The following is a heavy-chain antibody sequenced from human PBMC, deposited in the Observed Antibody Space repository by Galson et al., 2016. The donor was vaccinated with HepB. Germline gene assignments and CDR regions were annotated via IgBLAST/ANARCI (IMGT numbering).Heavy chain of an antibody. D-gene: IGHD1-26*01. CDR2: IYQSGIT. J-gene: IGHJ6*02. CDR1: GGSISSDNW. CDR3: ARARVGLKRDYYYYYGMDV. Sequence: LSLTCVVSGGSISSDNWWSWVRQSPGKGLEWIGEIYQSGITNDNPSLKSRVTMLVDESKNQFSLKMSSVTAADTAIYYCARARVGLKRDYYYYYGMDVWGQGTTVTVSS. V-gene: IGHV4-4*02.